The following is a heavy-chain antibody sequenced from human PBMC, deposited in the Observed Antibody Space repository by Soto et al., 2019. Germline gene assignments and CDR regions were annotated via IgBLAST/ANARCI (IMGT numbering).Heavy chain of an antibody. Sequence: GGSLRLSCAASGFTFSSYSMNWVRQAPGKGLEWVSSISSSSSYIYYADSVKGRFTISRDNAKNSLYLQMNSLRAEDTAVYYCARDGGGSGWPGGYYYYMDVWGKGITVTVSS. CDR3: ARDGGGSGWPGGYYYYMDV. CDR1: GFTFSSYS. J-gene: IGHJ6*03. V-gene: IGHV3-21*01. D-gene: IGHD6-19*01. CDR2: ISSSSSYI.